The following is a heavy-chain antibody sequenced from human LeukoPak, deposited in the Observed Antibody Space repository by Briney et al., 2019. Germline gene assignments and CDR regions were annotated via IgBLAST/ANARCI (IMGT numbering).Heavy chain of an antibody. CDR1: GYTFTSYD. CDR2: MNPNSGNT. CDR3: ARDPWGSYYDFWSGYHYYYGMDV. Sequence: ASVKVPCKASGYTFTSYDINWVRQATGQGLEWMGWMNPNSGNTGYAQKFQGRVTMTRNTSISTAYMELSSLRSEDTAVYYCARDPWGSYYDFWSGYHYYYGMDVWGQGTTVTVSS. V-gene: IGHV1-8*01. J-gene: IGHJ6*02. D-gene: IGHD3-3*01.